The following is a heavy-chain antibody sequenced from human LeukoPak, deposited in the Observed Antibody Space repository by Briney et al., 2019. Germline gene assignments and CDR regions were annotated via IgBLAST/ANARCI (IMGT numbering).Heavy chain of an antibody. J-gene: IGHJ2*01. D-gene: IGHD3-22*01. V-gene: IGHV3-23*01. Sequence: PGGSLRLSCAASGFTFSSYAMSWVRQAPGKGLEWVSAISGSGGSTYYADSVKGRFTISRDNSKNTLYLQMNSLRAEDTAVYYCAKDRVIVVSRGWYFDLWGRGTLVTVSS. CDR1: GFTFSSYA. CDR2: ISGSGGST. CDR3: AKDRVIVVSRGWYFDL.